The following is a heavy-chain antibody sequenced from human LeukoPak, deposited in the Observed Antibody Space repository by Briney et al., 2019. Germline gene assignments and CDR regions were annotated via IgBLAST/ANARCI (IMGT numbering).Heavy chain of an antibody. V-gene: IGHV3-7*01. CDR1: GFTFSSYW. CDR3: ARGWGAGGYYYYYYMDV. CDR2: IKQDGSEK. J-gene: IGHJ6*03. D-gene: IGHD3-16*01. Sequence: GGSLRLSCAASGFTFSSYWMSWVRQAPGKGLEWVANIKQDGSEKYYVDSVKGRFTISRDNAKNSLYLQMNSLRAEDTAVYYCARGWGAGGYYYYYYMDVWGTGTTVTVSS.